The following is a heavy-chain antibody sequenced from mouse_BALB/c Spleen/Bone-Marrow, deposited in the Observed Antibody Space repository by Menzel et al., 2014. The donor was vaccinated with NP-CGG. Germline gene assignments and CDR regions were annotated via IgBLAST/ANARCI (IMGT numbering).Heavy chain of an antibody. V-gene: IGHV1-9*01. CDR2: ILPGSGIT. CDR3: ARSPY. CDR1: GYTFNSYW. Sequence: QVQLQQSGAELMKPGASVKISCKATGYTFNSYWIEWVKQRPGHGLEWIGEILPGSGITNYNEKFKVKATFNADTSSNTAYMRLSSLTSEDSAVYYCARSPYWGQGTLVTVSA. J-gene: IGHJ3*01.